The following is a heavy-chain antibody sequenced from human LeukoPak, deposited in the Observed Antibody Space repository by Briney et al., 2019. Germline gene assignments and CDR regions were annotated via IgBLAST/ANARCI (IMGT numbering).Heavy chain of an antibody. CDR3: ARRDCSSTSCYVAY. V-gene: IGHV4-59*08. CDR1: GGSISSYY. J-gene: IGHJ4*02. CDR2: IYYSGST. Sequence: PSGTLSLTCTVSGGSISSYYWSWIRQPPGKGLEWIGYIYYSGSTNYDPSLKSRVTISVDTSKNQFFLKLSSVTAADTAVYYCARRDCSSTSCYVAYWGQGTLVTVSS. D-gene: IGHD2-2*01.